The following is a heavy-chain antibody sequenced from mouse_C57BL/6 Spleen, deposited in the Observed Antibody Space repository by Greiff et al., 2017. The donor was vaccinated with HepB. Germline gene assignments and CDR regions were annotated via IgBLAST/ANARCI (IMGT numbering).Heavy chain of an antibody. CDR2: IDPENGDT. V-gene: IGHV14-4*01. D-gene: IGHD1-1*01. CDR3: TMGDYYGSSPFAY. CDR1: GFNIKDDY. J-gene: IGHJ3*01. Sequence: EVQLQQSGAELVRPGASVKLSCTASGFNIKDDYMHWVKQRPEQGLEWIGWIDPENGDTEYASKFQGKATITADTSSNTAYLQLSSLTSEDTAVYYGTMGDYYGSSPFAYWGQGTLVTVSA.